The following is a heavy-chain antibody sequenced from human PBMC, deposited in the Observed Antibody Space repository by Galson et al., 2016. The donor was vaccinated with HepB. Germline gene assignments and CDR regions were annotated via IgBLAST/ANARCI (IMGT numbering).Heavy chain of an antibody. CDR3: SATAAANDIDY. CDR2: IYFDGRT. D-gene: IGHD6-25*01. Sequence: SLRLSCAASGFALSNNHMSWVRQAPGKGLDWVSIIYFDGRTFHADSVKGRFTISRDISKNKVYLQLSSLIAEDTAVDYGSATAAANDIDYCGQGTQVTVSS. V-gene: IGHV3-53*01. J-gene: IGHJ4*02. CDR1: GFALSNNH.